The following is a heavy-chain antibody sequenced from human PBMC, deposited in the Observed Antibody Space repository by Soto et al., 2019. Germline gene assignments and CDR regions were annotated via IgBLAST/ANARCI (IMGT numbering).Heavy chain of an antibody. CDR2: IYPSGCA. Sequence: QVQLQESGPGLVKPSETLSLTCTVSVDSISSYYWSWIRQTAGKGLEWIGRIYPSGCANYNTSLKIRVTMSVDTSNDQLALKLGSVTAADTHVYYSARDRWRYWPSSSCPKGSYYGVDVWGQGTTVTVSS. J-gene: IGHJ6*02. V-gene: IGHV4-4*07. CDR1: VDSISSYY. CDR3: ARDRWRYWPSSSCPKGSYYGVDV. D-gene: IGHD2-15*01.